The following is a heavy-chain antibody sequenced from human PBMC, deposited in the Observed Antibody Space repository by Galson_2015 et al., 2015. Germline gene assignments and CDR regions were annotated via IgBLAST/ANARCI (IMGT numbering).Heavy chain of an antibody. CDR3: ARDWQQLVQGTVYYYYYGMDV. J-gene: IGHJ6*02. CDR1: GGSISSYY. Sequence: ETLSLTCTVSGGSISSYYWSWIRQPPGKGLEWIGYIYYSGSTNYNPSLKSRVTISVDTSKNQFSLKLSSVTAADTAVYYCARDWQQLVQGTVYYYYYGMDVWGQGTTVTVSS. V-gene: IGHV4-59*01. CDR2: IYYSGST. D-gene: IGHD6-13*01.